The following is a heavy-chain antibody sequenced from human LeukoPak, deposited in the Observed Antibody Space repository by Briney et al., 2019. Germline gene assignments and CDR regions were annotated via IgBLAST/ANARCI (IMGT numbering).Heavy chain of an antibody. Sequence: SETLSLTCAVYGGSFSGYYWSWIRQPPGKGLEWIGEINHSGSTNYNPSLKSRVTISVDTSKNQFSLKLSSVTAADTAVYYCARGQVQETVQHWGQGTLVTVSS. V-gene: IGHV4-34*01. CDR2: INHSGST. CDR1: GGSFSGYY. J-gene: IGHJ1*01. CDR3: ARGQVQETVQH.